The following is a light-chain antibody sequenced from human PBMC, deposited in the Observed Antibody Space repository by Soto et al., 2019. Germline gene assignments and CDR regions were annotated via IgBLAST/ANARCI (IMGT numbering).Light chain of an antibody. CDR3: QQYGTSRGA. J-gene: IGKJ1*01. Sequence: EIGLPQSPGTLSLSPGERATLSCRSSQSVSSNYLAWYQQKPGQAPRLLIYGASTRATGIPDRFSGSGSGTDFTLTISRLEPEDFAVYYCQQYGTSRGAFGQGTKVEIK. CDR2: GAS. V-gene: IGKV3-20*01. CDR1: QSVSSNY.